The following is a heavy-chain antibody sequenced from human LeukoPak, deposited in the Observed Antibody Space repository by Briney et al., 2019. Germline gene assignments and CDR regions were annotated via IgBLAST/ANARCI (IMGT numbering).Heavy chain of an antibody. J-gene: IGHJ4*02. CDR3: ARCVVPAAAGFDY. Sequence: GSLRLSCTSSGFTFGDYAMSWVRQAPGKGLEWIGEINHSGSTNYNPSLKSRVTISVDTSKNQFSLKLSSVTAADTAVYYCARCVVPAAAGFDYWGQGTLVTVSS. CDR1: GFTFGDYA. D-gene: IGHD2-2*01. CDR2: INHSGST. V-gene: IGHV4-34*01.